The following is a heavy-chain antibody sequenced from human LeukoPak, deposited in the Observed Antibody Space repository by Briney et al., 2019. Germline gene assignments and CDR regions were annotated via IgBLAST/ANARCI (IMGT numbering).Heavy chain of an antibody. CDR1: GGSFSGYY. V-gene: IGHV4-34*01. Sequence: SETLSLTCAVYGGSFSGYYWSWIRQPPGKGLEWIGEINHSGSTNYNPSLKSRVTISVDTSKNQFSLKLSSVTAADTAVYYCARGVRSTSNFYWGQGTLVTVSS. J-gene: IGHJ4*02. D-gene: IGHD2-2*01. CDR3: ARGVRSTSNFY. CDR2: INHSGST.